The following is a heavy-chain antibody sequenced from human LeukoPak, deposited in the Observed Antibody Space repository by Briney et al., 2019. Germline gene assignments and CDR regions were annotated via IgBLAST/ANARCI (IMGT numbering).Heavy chain of an antibody. J-gene: IGHJ5*02. CDR1: GGSISSSSYY. D-gene: IGHD1-26*01. V-gene: IGHV4-39*01. Sequence: SETLSLTCTVSGGSISSSSYYWGWIRQPPGKGLEWIGSIHYSGSTYYNPSLKSRVTISVDTSKNQFSLKLSSVTAADTAVYYCARGQRAWGSRPFRWFDPWGQGTLVTVSS. CDR3: ARGQRAWGSRPFRWFDP. CDR2: IHYSGST.